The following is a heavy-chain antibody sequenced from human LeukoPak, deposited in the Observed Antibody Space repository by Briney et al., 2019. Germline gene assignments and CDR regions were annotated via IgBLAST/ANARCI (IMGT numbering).Heavy chain of an antibody. CDR3: AREGRGFDY. CDR1: GGSISSYS. D-gene: IGHD3-10*01. CDR2: IYSSGNT. Sequence: KASETLSLTCTVSGGSISSYSWSWIRQPAGKGLEGIGRIYSSGNTYYNDSLGSRVTMSVDTSQNQFPLKMSSVTAAETAVYYCAREGRGFDYWGQGTLVTVSS. V-gene: IGHV4-4*07. J-gene: IGHJ4*02.